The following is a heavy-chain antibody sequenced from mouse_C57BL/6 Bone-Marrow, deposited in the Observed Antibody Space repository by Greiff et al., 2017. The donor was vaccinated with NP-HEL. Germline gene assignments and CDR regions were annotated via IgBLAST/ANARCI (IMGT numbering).Heavy chain of an antibody. CDR3: ARWRYGGSLTWFDY. J-gene: IGHJ3*01. Sequence: VQLQQSGAELARPGASVKLSCKASGYTFTSYGISWVKQRTGQGLEWIGEIYPRSGNTYYNEKFKGKATLTADKSSSTAYMELRSLTSEDYAVYFGARWRYGGSLTWFDYWGRGTLVTVSA. D-gene: IGHD1-1*01. CDR2: IYPRSGNT. V-gene: IGHV1-81*01. CDR1: GYTFTSYG.